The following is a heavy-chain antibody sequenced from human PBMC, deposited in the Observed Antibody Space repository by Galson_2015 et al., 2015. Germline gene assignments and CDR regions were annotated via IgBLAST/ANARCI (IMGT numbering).Heavy chain of an antibody. D-gene: IGHD1-26*01. CDR1: GFSLSTSGVG. J-gene: IGHJ4*02. Sequence: PALVKPTQTLTLTCTFSGFSLSTSGVGVGWIRQPPGKALEWLALIYWDDDKRYSPSLKSRLTITKDASKNQVALTTTNMDPVDTATYYCAHSPYSGSFYYFDYWGQGTLVTVFS. CDR3: AHSPYSGSFYYFDY. CDR2: IYWDDDK. V-gene: IGHV2-5*02.